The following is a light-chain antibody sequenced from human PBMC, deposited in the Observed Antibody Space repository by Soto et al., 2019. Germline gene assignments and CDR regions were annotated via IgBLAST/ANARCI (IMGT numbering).Light chain of an antibody. V-gene: IGKV3-15*01. Sequence: EIVMAQSPGTLSVSPGERATLSCRASQSVSSKLAWYQQKPGQSPRLLIYGTSTRATGILARFSGSGSGTEFSRTISSLLLEDFGYYYCQQYSNCPPFTFGQGTRLEVK. CDR2: GTS. CDR1: QSVSSK. CDR3: QQYSNCPPFT. J-gene: IGKJ5*01.